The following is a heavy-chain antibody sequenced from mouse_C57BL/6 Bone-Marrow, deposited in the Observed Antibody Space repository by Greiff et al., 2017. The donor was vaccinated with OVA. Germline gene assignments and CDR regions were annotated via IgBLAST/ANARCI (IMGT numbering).Heavy chain of an antibody. Sequence: EVQGVESGGGLVQPGESLKLSCESNEYEFPSHDMSWVRKTQEKRLELVAAINSDGGSTYYPDTMERRFIISRDNTKKTLYMQMSSLRSEDTAVYYCVSKDDGSSRDYWGQGTTLTVSS. J-gene: IGHJ2*01. CDR1: EYEFPSHD. V-gene: IGHV5-2*01. D-gene: IGHD1-1*01. CDR3: VSKDDGSSRDY. CDR2: INSDGGST.